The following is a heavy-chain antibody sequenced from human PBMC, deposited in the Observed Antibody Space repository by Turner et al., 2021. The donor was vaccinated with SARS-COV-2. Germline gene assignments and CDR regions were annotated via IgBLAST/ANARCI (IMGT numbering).Heavy chain of an antibody. D-gene: IGHD2-15*01. CDR2: ISYNGSNK. J-gene: IGHJ5*02. CDR3: ASSSGGRYKSWFDP. CDR1: GFILSSYA. V-gene: IGHV3-30-3*01. Sequence: VQAAGSGGGGVRPGRSLSLSCEGSGFILSSYARYWVRQAPGKGPEWLAVISYNGSNKYYADSVKGLYTISSDNTKNTQYLQMISLRAEDAAEYYWASSSGGRYKSWFDPWGQGTLVTVSS.